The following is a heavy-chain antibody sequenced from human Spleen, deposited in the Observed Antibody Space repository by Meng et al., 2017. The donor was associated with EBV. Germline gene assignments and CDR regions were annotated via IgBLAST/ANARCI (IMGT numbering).Heavy chain of an antibody. CDR2: TLYSGST. D-gene: IGHD3-22*01. J-gene: IGHJ4*02. CDR1: GGSMTSNSYY. Sequence: LQLRESVPGLVKPSETLSLPVTFSGGSMTSNSYYWGWIRQPPGKGLEWIANTLYSGSTYYNPSLKTRVTISLDTSKNQFSLKLTSVTAADTAFYYCARTYSGYLENFDQWGQGTLVTVSS. V-gene: IGHV4-39*07. CDR3: ARTYSGYLENFDQ.